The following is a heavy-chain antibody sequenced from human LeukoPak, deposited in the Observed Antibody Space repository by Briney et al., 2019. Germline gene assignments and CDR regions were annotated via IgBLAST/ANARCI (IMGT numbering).Heavy chain of an antibody. D-gene: IGHD1-26*01. Sequence: GGSLRLSCAASGFTFTSYWMSWVRHAPGKGLEWVANIKQDGSEKYYVDSVKGRFTISRDNAKNSLYLQMNSLRAEDTAVYYCARESVGAPSDAFDIWGQGTMVTVSS. CDR2: IKQDGSEK. J-gene: IGHJ3*02. V-gene: IGHV3-7*01. CDR3: ARESVGAPSDAFDI. CDR1: GFTFTSYW.